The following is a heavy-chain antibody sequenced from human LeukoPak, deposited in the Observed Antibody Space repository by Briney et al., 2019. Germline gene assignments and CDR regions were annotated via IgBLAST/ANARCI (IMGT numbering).Heavy chain of an antibody. V-gene: IGHV3-11*05. CDR1: GFTFSDYY. D-gene: IGHD6-13*01. J-gene: IGHJ4*02. Sequence: PGGSLRLSCAASGFTFSDYYMIWIRQAPGKGLEWVSYVGSSSSYTNYADSVKGRFTISRDNAENSLFLQMNSLRPEDTAVYYCARVYSTAWFDYWGQGTLVTVSS. CDR2: VGSSSSYT. CDR3: ARVYSTAWFDY.